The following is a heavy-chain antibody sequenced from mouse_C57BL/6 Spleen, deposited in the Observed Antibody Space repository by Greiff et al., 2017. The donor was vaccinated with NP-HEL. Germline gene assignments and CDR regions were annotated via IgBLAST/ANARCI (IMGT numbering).Heavy chain of an antibody. CDR2: ISRGSSTI. Sequence: EVKLVESGGGLVKPGGSLKLSCAASGFTFSDYGMHWVRQAPEKGLEWVAYISRGSSTIYYADTVKGRFTISRDNAKNTLFLQMTSLGSEDTAMYYCGRRGDYDGGFDYWGQGTTLTVAS. CDR3: GRRGDYDGGFDY. J-gene: IGHJ2*01. V-gene: IGHV5-17*01. D-gene: IGHD2-4*01. CDR1: GFTFSDYG.